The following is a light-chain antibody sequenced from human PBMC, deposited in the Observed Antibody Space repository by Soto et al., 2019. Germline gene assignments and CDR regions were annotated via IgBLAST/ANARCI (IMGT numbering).Light chain of an antibody. V-gene: IGLV2-14*03. CDR2: DVT. CDR3: SSYTSSSTLV. J-gene: IGLJ3*02. Sequence: QSALTQPASVSGSLGQSITISCTGTTSDVGAYNYVSWYQQHPGKAPQLVIYDVTNRPSGVSNRFSGSKPGNTASLTISGLQAEDEADYYCSSYTSSSTLVFGGGTKLTVL. CDR1: TSDVGAYNY.